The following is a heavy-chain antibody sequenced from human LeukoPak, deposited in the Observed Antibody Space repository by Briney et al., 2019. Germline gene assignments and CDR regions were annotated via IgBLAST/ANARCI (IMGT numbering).Heavy chain of an antibody. CDR2: ISSSGSTI. CDR1: GFTFSTYE. D-gene: IGHD3-22*01. V-gene: IGHV3-48*03. CDR3: ARDIYYYDSSGYYFPGGSDY. J-gene: IGHJ4*02. Sequence: GGSLRLSCAASGFTFSTYEMTWVRQSPGKGLEWVSYISSSGSTIYYADSVKGRFTISRDNAKNSLYLQMNSLRAEDTAVYYCARDIYYYDSSGYYFPGGSDYWGQGTLVTVSS.